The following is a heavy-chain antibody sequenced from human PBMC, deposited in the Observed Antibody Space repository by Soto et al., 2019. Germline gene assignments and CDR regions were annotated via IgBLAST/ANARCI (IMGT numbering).Heavy chain of an antibody. D-gene: IGHD5-18*01. Sequence: ASVKVSCKASGGTFSSYAISWVRQAPGQGLEWMGGIIPIFGTANYAQKFQGRVTITADKSTSTAYMELSSLRSEDTAVYYCAHGYYASPQGLYWGQGTLVTVSS. CDR2: IIPIFGTA. CDR3: AHGYYASPQGLY. V-gene: IGHV1-69*06. CDR1: GGTFSSYA. J-gene: IGHJ4*02.